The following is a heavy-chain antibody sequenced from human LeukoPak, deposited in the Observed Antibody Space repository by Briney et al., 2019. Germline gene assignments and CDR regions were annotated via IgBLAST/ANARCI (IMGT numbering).Heavy chain of an antibody. D-gene: IGHD6-13*01. J-gene: IGHJ4*02. CDR1: GLTFSSYS. Sequence: GGSLRLSCAASGLTFSSYSMNWVRQAPGKGLEWVSYISSSSSTIYYADSVKGRFTISRDNAKNSLYLQMNSLRAEDTAVYYCARDSLAAAGRKYYFDYWGQGTLVTVSS. CDR3: ARDSLAAAGRKYYFDY. V-gene: IGHV3-48*01. CDR2: ISSSSSTI.